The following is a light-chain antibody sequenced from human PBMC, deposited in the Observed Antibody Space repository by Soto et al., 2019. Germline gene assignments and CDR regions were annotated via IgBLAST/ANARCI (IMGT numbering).Light chain of an antibody. V-gene: IGKV3-20*01. Sequence: EIVLTQSPGTLSLSPGERATLPCRASQSVSSSYLAWYQQKPGQAPRLLIYNASSRATGIPDRFSGSGSGTDFTLTISRLEPEDFAVYYCQQYGNSRGTFGQGTKVDI. CDR2: NAS. CDR3: QQYGNSRGT. J-gene: IGKJ1*01. CDR1: QSVSSSY.